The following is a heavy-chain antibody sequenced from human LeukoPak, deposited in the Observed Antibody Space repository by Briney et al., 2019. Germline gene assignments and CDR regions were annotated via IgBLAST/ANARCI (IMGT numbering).Heavy chain of an antibody. D-gene: IGHD2-2*01. CDR1: GFTFSDYY. V-gene: IGHV3-11*01. CDR3: AREVVVVPDYYYYGMDV. CDR2: ISRSGDSL. Sequence: GGSLRLSWAASGFTFSDYYMTWIRQAPGKGLEYVSHISRSGDSLYYGDSVTGRFSISRDNAKNSLYLQMNSLRVEDTAVYYCAREVVVVPDYYYYGMDVWGQGTTVTVSS. J-gene: IGHJ6*02.